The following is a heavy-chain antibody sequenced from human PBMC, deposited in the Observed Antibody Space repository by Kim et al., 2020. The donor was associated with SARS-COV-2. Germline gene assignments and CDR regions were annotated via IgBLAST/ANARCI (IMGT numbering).Heavy chain of an antibody. D-gene: IGHD3-10*01. CDR3: ARGDRYYPQQYDMDI. CDR2: ISADSGDT. CDR1: GYTFTSYG. V-gene: IGHV1-18*01. Sequence: ASVKVSCKSSGYTFTSYGMNWVRQAPGQGLEWMGWISADSGDTKYAQKLQDRVTMTTDTSTRTVYMALRNLKSNDTAVYYCARGDRYYPQQYDMDIWGQGTTVIVSS. J-gene: IGHJ6*02.